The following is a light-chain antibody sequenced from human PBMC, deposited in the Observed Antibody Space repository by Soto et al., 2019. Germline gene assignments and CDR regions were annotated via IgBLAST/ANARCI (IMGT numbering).Light chain of an antibody. CDR1: QSISNS. V-gene: IGKV1-39*01. CDR3: QQTFSPPYT. Sequence: DIQMTQSLSSLSASVGDTVTITCRASQSISNSLSWYQQKPGKAPKFLIYVASTLQRGVPSRFSGSGSGTDFTLAISSVQPEDVATYYCQQTFSPPYTVGQGTKLEIK. CDR2: VAS. J-gene: IGKJ2*01.